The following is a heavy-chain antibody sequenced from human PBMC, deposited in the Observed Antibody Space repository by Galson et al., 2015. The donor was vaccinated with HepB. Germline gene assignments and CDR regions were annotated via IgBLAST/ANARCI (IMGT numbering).Heavy chain of an antibody. V-gene: IGHV3-30*04. Sequence: SLRLSCAASGFTFSSYAMHWVRQAPGKGLEWVAVISYDGSNKYYADSVKGRFTISRDNSKNTLYLQMNSLRAEDTAVYYCARDLHDILTGSTLDYWGQGTLVTVSS. CDR1: GFTFSSYA. D-gene: IGHD3-9*01. J-gene: IGHJ4*02. CDR2: ISYDGSNK. CDR3: ARDLHDILTGSTLDY.